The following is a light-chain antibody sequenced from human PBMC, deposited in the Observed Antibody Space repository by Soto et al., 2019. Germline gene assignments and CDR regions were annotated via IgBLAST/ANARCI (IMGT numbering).Light chain of an antibody. Sequence: IQLTQSPSSLSASVGDRVTITCRASQGISSYLAWYQQKAGKAPRLLIYAASALQSGVPSTFSGSGSGTDLTLTISTLQPEDFATYYCQQLNTYPALTFGGGTKVEIK. CDR2: AAS. CDR1: QGISSY. CDR3: QQLNTYPALT. J-gene: IGKJ4*01. V-gene: IGKV1-9*01.